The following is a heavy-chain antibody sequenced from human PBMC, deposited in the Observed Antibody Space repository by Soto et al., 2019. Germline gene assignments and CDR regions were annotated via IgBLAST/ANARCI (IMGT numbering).Heavy chain of an antibody. V-gene: IGHV3-33*01. CDR3: ARDGGYYDSRGYYDPSPLNY. D-gene: IGHD3-22*01. J-gene: IGHJ4*02. Sequence: GGSLRLSCAASGFTFSSYGMHWVRQAPGKGLEWVAVIWYDGSNKYYADSVKGRFTISRDNSKNTLYLQMNSLRAEDTAVYYCARDGGYYDSRGYYDPSPLNYWGQGTLVTVSS. CDR2: IWYDGSNK. CDR1: GFTFSSYG.